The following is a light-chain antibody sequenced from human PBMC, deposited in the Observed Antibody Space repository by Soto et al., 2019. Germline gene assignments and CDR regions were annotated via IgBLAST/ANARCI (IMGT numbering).Light chain of an antibody. CDR3: LQDFNYPRT. V-gene: IGKV1-6*01. CDR2: AAS. J-gene: IGKJ1*01. Sequence: AIQMTQSPSSLSASVGDRVTITCRASQAIRNDLCWHQQKPGKAPKLLIFAASGLQSGVPSRFSGSGSGTDFTLTISSLQPEDFATYYCLQDFNYPRTFGQGTKVDIK. CDR1: QAIRND.